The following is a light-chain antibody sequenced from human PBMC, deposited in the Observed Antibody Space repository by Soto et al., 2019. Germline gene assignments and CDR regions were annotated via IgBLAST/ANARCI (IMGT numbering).Light chain of an antibody. CDR1: QGIGDT. J-gene: IGKJ4*01. Sequence: EVVIRQSPATPSVSPGEGATLSCRASQGIGDTLAWYQHKHGQTPRIVIYDTSTRDTGVPTRFSGSRSGAECTLTISRLQPDDFETYYCQQYDNYPLTFGGGTKVDIK. CDR2: DTS. V-gene: IGKV3-15*01. CDR3: QQYDNYPLT.